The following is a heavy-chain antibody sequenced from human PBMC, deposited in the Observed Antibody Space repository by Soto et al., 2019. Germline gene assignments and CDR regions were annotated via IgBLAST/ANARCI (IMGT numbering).Heavy chain of an antibody. Sequence: HVQLVESGGGVVQPGRSLRLSCAASGFIFSNYGMHWVRQAPCKGLEWVAVISYHGSNRYYADFMKGRFAISRDESKSTLYLEMNSMRPEDTAVYFCAKWPSSGSGRDWSVSPTANYYYGMDVWGQGTTVTVSS. CDR2: ISYHGSNR. J-gene: IGHJ6*02. CDR3: AKWPSSGSGRDWSVSPTANYYYGMDV. V-gene: IGHV3-30*18. CDR1: GFIFSNYG. D-gene: IGHD3-10*01.